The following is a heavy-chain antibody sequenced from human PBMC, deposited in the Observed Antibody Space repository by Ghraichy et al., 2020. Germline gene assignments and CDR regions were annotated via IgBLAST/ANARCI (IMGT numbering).Heavy chain of an antibody. CDR2: TYYRSKWYN. J-gene: IGHJ6*03. CDR1: GDSVSSNSAA. Sequence: SQTLSLTCAISGDSVSSNSAAWNWIRQSPSRGLEWLGRTYYRSKWYNDYAVSVKSRITINPDTSKNQFSLQLNSVTPEDTAVYYCAREFVSGFKNWGLDYYYYMDVWGKGTTVTVSS. V-gene: IGHV6-1*01. D-gene: IGHD7-27*01. CDR3: AREFVSGFKNWGLDYYYYMDV.